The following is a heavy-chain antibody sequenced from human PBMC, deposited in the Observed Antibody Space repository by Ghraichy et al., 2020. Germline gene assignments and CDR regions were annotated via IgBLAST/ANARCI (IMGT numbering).Heavy chain of an antibody. CDR1: GYTFTSYD. CDR2: MNPNSGNT. J-gene: IGHJ6*02. D-gene: IGHD2-2*02. V-gene: IGHV1-8*01. CDR3: EAVVPAAIRGDYYYGMDV. Sequence: ASVKVSCKASGYTFTSYDINWVRQATGQGLEWMGWMNPNSGNTGYAQKFQGRVTMTRNTSISTAYMELSSLRSEDTAVYYCEAVVPAAIRGDYYYGMDVWGQGTTVTVSS.